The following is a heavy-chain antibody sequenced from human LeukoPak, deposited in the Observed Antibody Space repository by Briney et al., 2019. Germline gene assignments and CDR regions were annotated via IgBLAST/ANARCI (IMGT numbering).Heavy chain of an antibody. V-gene: IGHV4-30-4*08. J-gene: IGHJ4*02. CDR2: IYYSGST. Sequence: SQTLSLTCTVSGGSISSGDYYWSWIRQPPRKGLEWIGYIYYSGSTYYNPSLKSRVTISVDTSKNQFSLKLSSVTAADTAVYYCARVPDSDTTYFDYWGQGTLVTVSS. CDR3: ARVPDSDTTYFDY. D-gene: IGHD1-1*01. CDR1: GGSISSGDYY.